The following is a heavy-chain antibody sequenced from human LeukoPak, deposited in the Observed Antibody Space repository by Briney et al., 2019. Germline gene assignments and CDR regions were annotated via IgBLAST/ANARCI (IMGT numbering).Heavy chain of an antibody. CDR1: GGSISSYY. CDR2: IYYSGST. V-gene: IGHV4-59*01. CDR3: ARDRDYYDSSGYSYYFDY. J-gene: IGHJ4*02. Sequence: SETLSLTCTVSGGSISSYYWSWIRQPPGKGLEWIGYIYYSGSTNYNPSLKSRVTVSVDTSKNQFSLKLSSVTAADTAVYYCARDRDYYDSSGYSYYFDYWGQGTLVTVSS. D-gene: IGHD3-22*01.